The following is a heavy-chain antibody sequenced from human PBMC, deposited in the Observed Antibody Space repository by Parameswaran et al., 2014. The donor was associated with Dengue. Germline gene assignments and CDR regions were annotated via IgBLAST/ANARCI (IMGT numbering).Heavy chain of an antibody. CDR3: ASLITGTYEAFDI. D-gene: IGHD1-20*01. V-gene: IGHV4-28*02. J-gene: IGHJ3*02. Sequence: WIRQPPGKGLEWVGYIHYDGSISYSPSLKSRVTMSVDTSKNQFSLKLNSVTAVDTAVYFCASLITGTYEAFDIWGHGDNGHRLL. CDR2: IHYDGSI.